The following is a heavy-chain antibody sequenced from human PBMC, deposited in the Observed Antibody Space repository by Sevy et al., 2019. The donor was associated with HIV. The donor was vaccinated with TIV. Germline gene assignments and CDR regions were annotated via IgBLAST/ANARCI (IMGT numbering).Heavy chain of an antibody. CDR2: INHSGST. D-gene: IGHD2-2*01. V-gene: IGHV4-34*01. CDR1: GGSFSGYY. Sequence: SQTLSLTCAVYGGSFSGYYWSWIRQPPGKGLEWIGEINHSGSTNYNPSLKSGVTISVDTSKNQFSLKLSSVTAADTAVNYCARHCGSTSCSHAFDIWGQGTMVTVSS. J-gene: IGHJ3*02. CDR3: ARHCGSTSCSHAFDI.